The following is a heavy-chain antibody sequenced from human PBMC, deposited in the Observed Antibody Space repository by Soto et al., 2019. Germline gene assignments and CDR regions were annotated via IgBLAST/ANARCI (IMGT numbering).Heavy chain of an antibody. CDR2: IIHMFGTA. D-gene: IGHD4-17*01. CDR3: AREGGYGDYPP. CDR1: GDTFSSYA. J-gene: IGHJ5*02. V-gene: IGHV1-69*13. Sequence: SVKVSCKASGDTFSSYAINWVRQGPGQGLEWMGGIIHMFGTANYAEKFQGRVTITADESTSTAYMELSSLRSEDTAVYYCAREGGYGDYPPWGQGTLVTVSS.